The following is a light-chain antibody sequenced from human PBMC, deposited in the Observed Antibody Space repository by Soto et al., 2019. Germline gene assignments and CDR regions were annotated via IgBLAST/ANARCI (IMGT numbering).Light chain of an antibody. Sequence: DIVMTQSPDSLAVSLGERATINCKSSQSVLYSSNNKNYLAWYQQKPGQPPKLLIYWASTRESGVPDRFSGTGSGTDFTLTISSLQAEDVAVYYCQQFYSKPVTFGQGTKLEIK. CDR2: WAS. J-gene: IGKJ2*01. CDR3: QQFYSKPVT. CDR1: QSVLYSSNNKNY. V-gene: IGKV4-1*01.